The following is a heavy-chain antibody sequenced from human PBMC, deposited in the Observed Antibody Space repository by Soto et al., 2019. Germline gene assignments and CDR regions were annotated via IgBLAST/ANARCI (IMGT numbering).Heavy chain of an antibody. CDR1: GFTFSTYW. CDR2: IDPDGSQK. CDR3: ARDMGPSGAYGY. D-gene: IGHD1-26*01. V-gene: IGHV3-7*03. Sequence: EVQLVDSEGDLVQPGGSLRLSCAASGFTFSTYWMSWVRQAPGKGLEWVANIDPDGSQKYYVDSVKGRFTIARDKAKNSLYLQMNSLRAEDTAVYYCARDMGPSGAYGYWGQGTLLTVSS. J-gene: IGHJ4*02.